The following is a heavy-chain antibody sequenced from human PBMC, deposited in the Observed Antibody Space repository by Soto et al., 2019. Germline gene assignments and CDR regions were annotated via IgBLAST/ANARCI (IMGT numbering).Heavy chain of an antibody. J-gene: IGHJ4*02. D-gene: IGHD2-21*02. Sequence: SLGLSCAASGLTFRNYFINWIGQAPGKGPEWLSYISSDESTVFYADSVKGRFTTSRDNAQNSVYLQTNSLRAEDTAVYYCATLTAPTDYWGQGSLVTVSS. CDR2: ISSDESTV. CDR1: GLTFRNYF. V-gene: IGHV3-11*01. CDR3: ATLTAPTDY.